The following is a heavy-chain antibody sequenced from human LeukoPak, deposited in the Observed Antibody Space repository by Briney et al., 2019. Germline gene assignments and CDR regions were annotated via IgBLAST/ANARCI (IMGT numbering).Heavy chain of an antibody. CDR1: GGSFSGYY. Sequence: SETLSLTCAVYGGSFSGYYWSWIRQPPGKGLEWIGSIYYSGSTYYNPSLKSRVTISVDTSKNQFSLKLSSVTAADTAVYYCARDGVTIFGGTEYYFDYWGQGTLVTVSS. CDR3: ARDGVTIFGGTEYYFDY. CDR2: IYYSGST. V-gene: IGHV4-34*01. D-gene: IGHD3-3*01. J-gene: IGHJ4*02.